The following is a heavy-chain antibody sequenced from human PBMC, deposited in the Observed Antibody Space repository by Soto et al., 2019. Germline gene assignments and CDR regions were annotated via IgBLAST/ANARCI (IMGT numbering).Heavy chain of an antibody. D-gene: IGHD2-21*01. Sequence: GASVKVSCKASGYTFTSYGISWVRQAPGQSLEWMGWINPYSGGTHFARKFQDRVTMARDTSVSTAYMELSSLKSDDTAVYYCARPKYGETYFDSWGQGTVVTVSS. CDR2: INPYSGGT. CDR1: GYTFTSYG. CDR3: ARPKYGETYFDS. V-gene: IGHV1-2*02. J-gene: IGHJ4*02.